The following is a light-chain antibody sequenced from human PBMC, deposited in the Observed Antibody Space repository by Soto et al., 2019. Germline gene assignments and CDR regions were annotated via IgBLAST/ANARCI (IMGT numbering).Light chain of an antibody. CDR1: SSDVGGYNY. CDR2: DVS. J-gene: IGLJ1*01. CDR3: SSYTTSNTRQIV. Sequence: QSVPTQPASVSGSPGQSITISCTGTSSDVGGYNYVSWYQHHPGKAPKLMIYDVSNRPSGVSIRFSGSKSDNTASPTISGLQPEDEADYHCSSYTTSNTRQIVFGTGTKVTVL. V-gene: IGLV2-14*03.